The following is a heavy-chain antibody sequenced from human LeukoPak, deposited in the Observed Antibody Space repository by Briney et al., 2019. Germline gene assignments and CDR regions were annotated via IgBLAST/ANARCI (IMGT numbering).Heavy chain of an antibody. Sequence: SETLSLTCTVSGGSISSSSYYWGWIRQPPGKGLEWIGSIYYSGSTYYNPSLKSRVTISVDTSKNQFSLKLSSVTAADTAVYYCARDRSILWFGDGFDYWGQGTLVTVSS. CDR1: GGSISSSSYY. CDR3: ARDRSILWFGDGFDY. J-gene: IGHJ4*02. CDR2: IYYSGST. V-gene: IGHV4-39*07. D-gene: IGHD3-10*01.